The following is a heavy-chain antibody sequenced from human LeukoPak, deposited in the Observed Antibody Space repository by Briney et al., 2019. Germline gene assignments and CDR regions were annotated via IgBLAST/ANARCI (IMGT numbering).Heavy chain of an antibody. CDR2: ISAYNGNT. D-gene: IGHD2-2*02. CDR3: ARSPRNCSSTSCYIYYYGMDV. Sequence: ASVKVSCKASGYTFTSCGISWVRQAPGQGLEWMGWISAYNGNTNYAQKPQGRVTMTTDTSTSTAYMELRSLRSDDTAVYYCARSPRNCSSTSCYIYYYGMDVWGQGTTVTVSS. V-gene: IGHV1-18*01. CDR1: GYTFTSCG. J-gene: IGHJ6*02.